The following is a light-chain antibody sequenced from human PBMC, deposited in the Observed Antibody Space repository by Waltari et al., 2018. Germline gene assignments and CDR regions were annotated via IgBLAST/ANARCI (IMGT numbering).Light chain of an antibody. CDR2: DVS. CDR3: SSYTSISTWV. J-gene: IGLJ3*02. Sequence: QSALTQPASVSESPGQSIPIPCTATSSDVGGDNYVSWYQHHPGKAPKLMIYDVSLRPSGVSDRFSGSKSGNTASLTISGLQAEDEADYFCSSYTSISTWVFGGGTKLTVL. V-gene: IGLV2-14*03. CDR1: SSDVGGDNY.